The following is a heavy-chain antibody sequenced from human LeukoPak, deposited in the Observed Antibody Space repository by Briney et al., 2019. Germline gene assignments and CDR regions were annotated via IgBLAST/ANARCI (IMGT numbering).Heavy chain of an antibody. CDR3: ARQPDHSSTWYLFDY. D-gene: IGHD6-13*01. Sequence: TSSETLSLTCTVSGGSISSTTYYWGWIRQPPGKGLEWIGSIYYGGSTYYNPSLKSRVTISVDTSKNQFSLQLNSVTAADTAVYYCARQPDHSSTWYLFDYWGQGILITVSS. CDR1: GGSISSTTYY. J-gene: IGHJ4*02. V-gene: IGHV4-39*01. CDR2: IYYGGST.